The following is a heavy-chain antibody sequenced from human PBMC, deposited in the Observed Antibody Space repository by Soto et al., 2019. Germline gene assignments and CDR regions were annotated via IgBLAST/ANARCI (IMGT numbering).Heavy chain of an antibody. D-gene: IGHD3-10*01. J-gene: IGHJ4*02. CDR2: INHSGST. V-gene: IGHV4-34*01. CDR1: GGSFSGYY. Sequence: QVQLQQWGAGLLKPSETLSLTCAVYGGSFSGYYWSWIRQPPGKGLEWIGEINHSGSTNYNPSLKSRVTISVDTSKNQFSLKLSSVTAADTAVYYCARDRSQNVLLWFGELRSGTHPFDYWGQGTLVTVSS. CDR3: ARDRSQNVLLWFGELRSGTHPFDY.